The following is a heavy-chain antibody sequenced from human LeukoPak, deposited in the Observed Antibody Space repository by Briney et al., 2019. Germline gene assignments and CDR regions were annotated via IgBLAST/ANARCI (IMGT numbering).Heavy chain of an antibody. CDR3: ARSFGDYLGFYYYYGMDV. CDR1: GFTFSSYS. D-gene: IGHD4-17*01. J-gene: IGHJ6*02. CDR2: ISSSSSYI. V-gene: IGHV3-21*01. Sequence: GGSLRLSCAASGFTFSSYSMNWVRQAPGKGLEWVSSISSSSSYIYHADSVKGRFTISRDNAKNSLYLQMNSLRAEDTAVYYCARSFGDYLGFYYYYGMDVWGQGTTVTVSS.